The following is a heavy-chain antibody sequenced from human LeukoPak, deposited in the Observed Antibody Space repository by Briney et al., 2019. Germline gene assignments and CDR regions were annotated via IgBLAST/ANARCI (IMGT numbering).Heavy chain of an antibody. CDR3: ARQTGSGLFTLP. V-gene: IGHV4-39*01. Sequence: SETLSLTCTVSGGSISSSSYYWGWIRQPPGKGLEWIGSIYYTGNTYYNASLKSRVTISIDTSNNQISLRLISVTATDTAMYYCARQTGSGLFTLPGGQGTLVTASS. CDR1: GGSISSSSYY. D-gene: IGHD3/OR15-3a*01. CDR2: IYYTGNT. J-gene: IGHJ4*02.